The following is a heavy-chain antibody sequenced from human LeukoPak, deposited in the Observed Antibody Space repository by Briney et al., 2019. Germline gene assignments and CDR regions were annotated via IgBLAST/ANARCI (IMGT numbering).Heavy chain of an antibody. CDR3: ARLFPRYGMDV. CDR2: IYYSGST. J-gene: IGHJ6*02. CDR1: GGSISSSSYY. Sequence: NPSETLSLTCTVSGGSISSSSYYWGWIRQPPGKGLEWIGSIYYSGSTYYNPSLKSRVTISADTSKNQFSLKLSSVTAADTAVYYCARLFPRYGMDVWGQGTTVTVSS. V-gene: IGHV4-39*01.